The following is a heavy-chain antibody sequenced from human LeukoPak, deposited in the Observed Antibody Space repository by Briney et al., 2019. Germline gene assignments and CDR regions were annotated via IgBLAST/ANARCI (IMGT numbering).Heavy chain of an antibody. Sequence: ASVKVSCKASGYTFTSYGISWVRQAPGQGLEWMGWISAYNGNTSYAQKLQGRVTMTTDTSTSTAYMELRSLRSDGTAVYYCARSMYYYDSSGYYRSMGFDPWGQGTLVTVSS. CDR2: ISAYNGNT. J-gene: IGHJ5*02. V-gene: IGHV1-18*01. CDR3: ARSMYYYDSSGYYRSMGFDP. D-gene: IGHD3-22*01. CDR1: GYTFTSYG.